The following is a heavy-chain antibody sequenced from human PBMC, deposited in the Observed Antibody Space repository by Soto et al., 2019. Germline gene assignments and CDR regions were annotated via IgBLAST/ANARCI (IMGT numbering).Heavy chain of an antibody. J-gene: IGHJ5*02. Sequence: QVQLLQSGAEVKKPGSSVKVSCKASGGTFSNYAITWVRQAPGQGLEWLGRIIPIFGSTNFAQKFQGRVTLPADESTTTVYMELRSLRSDDTAVYFCAKDGGKDGYFGNWFDPWGQGTLVTVSS. CDR2: IIPIFGST. CDR3: AKDGGKDGYFGNWFDP. CDR1: GGTFSNYA. V-gene: IGHV1-69*15. D-gene: IGHD5-18*01.